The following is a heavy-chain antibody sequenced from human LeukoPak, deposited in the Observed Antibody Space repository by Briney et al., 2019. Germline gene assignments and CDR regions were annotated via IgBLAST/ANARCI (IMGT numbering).Heavy chain of an antibody. Sequence: GGSLRLSCAASGFTFSSYGMHWVRQAPGKGLEWVAVIWYDGSNKCYADSVKGRFTISRDNSKNTLYLQTNSLRAEDTAVYYCARDRDQTRYSSSWYEYYYYYGMDVWGQGTTVTVSS. V-gene: IGHV3-33*01. CDR2: IWYDGSNK. D-gene: IGHD6-13*01. CDR1: GFTFSSYG. J-gene: IGHJ6*02. CDR3: ARDRDQTRYSSSWYEYYYYYGMDV.